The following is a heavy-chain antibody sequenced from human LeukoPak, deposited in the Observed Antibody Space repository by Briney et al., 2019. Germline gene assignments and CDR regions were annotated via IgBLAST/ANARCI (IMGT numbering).Heavy chain of an antibody. D-gene: IGHD4-23*01. CDR1: GLTFSRYW. Sequence: GGSLRLSCEASGLTFSRYWMHWVRQPPGGGLVWVSRINPDGSTTKYADSVKGRFTISRDNAKNTLYLQMNSLGVEDTATYHCATGAGLGNNRPPDVFDIWGQGALVTVSS. V-gene: IGHV3-74*01. J-gene: IGHJ3*02. CDR2: INPDGSTT. CDR3: ATGAGLGNNRPPDVFDI.